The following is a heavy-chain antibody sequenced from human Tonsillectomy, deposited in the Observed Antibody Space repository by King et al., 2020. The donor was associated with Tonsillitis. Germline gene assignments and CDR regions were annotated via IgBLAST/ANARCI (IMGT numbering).Heavy chain of an antibody. J-gene: IGHJ6*02. V-gene: IGHV5-10-1*03. Sequence: QLVQSGAEVKKPGESLRISCKGSGYSFTGYWISWVRQMPGQGLEWMGRIDPSDSYTNYGPSFQGHVTISTDKSISTAYLQWSSLKASDTAMYYCARHGSGDSAYSSYAMDVWGQGTTVTVSS. CDR2: IDPSDSYT. CDR3: ARHGSGDSAYSSYAMDV. CDR1: GYSFTGYW. D-gene: IGHD2-15*01.